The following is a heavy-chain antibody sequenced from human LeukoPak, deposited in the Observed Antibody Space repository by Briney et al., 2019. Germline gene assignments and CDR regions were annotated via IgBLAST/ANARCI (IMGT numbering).Heavy chain of an antibody. CDR2: IYHSGST. D-gene: IGHD3-22*01. V-gene: IGHV4-38-2*02. Sequence: PSETLSLTCTVSGYSISNGYYWGWIRQPPGNGLEWIGSIYHSGSTYYNPSLKSRVTISVDTSKNQFSLRLSSVTAADTAVYYCARGIRTDSSGYHQPFFDYWGQGTLVTVSS. J-gene: IGHJ4*02. CDR1: GYSISNGYY. CDR3: ARGIRTDSSGYHQPFFDY.